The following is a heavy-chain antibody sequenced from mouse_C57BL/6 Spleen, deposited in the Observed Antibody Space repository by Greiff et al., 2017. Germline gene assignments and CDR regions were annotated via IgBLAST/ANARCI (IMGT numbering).Heavy chain of an antibody. CDR3: ARLHMVTTGNYVDY. CDR1: GFTFSSYG. CDR2: ISSGGSYT. Sequence: EVQGVESGGDLVKPGGSLKLSCAASGFTFSSYGMSWVRQTPDKRLEWVATISSGGSYTYYPDSVKGRFTISRDNAKNTLYLHMSSLKSEDTAMYYCARLHMVTTGNYVDYWGQGTTLTVSS. V-gene: IGHV5-6*01. J-gene: IGHJ2*01. D-gene: IGHD2-2*01.